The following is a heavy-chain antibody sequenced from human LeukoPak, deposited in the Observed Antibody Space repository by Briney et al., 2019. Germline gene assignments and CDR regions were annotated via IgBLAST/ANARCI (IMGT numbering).Heavy chain of an antibody. V-gene: IGHV3-21*01. D-gene: IGHD5-12*01. CDR2: ISSSSSYI. J-gene: IGHJ4*02. CDR1: GFTFSSYS. CDR3: VLSEWQRESEGFDY. Sequence: KPGGSLRLSCAASGFTFSSYSMNWVRQAPGKGLEWGSSISSSSSYIYYADSVKGRFTISRVNAKNSLFLQMNSLRAEDTAVYYCVLSEWQRESEGFDYWGQGTLVTVSS.